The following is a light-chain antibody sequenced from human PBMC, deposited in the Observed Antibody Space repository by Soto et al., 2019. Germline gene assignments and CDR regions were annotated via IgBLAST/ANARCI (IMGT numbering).Light chain of an antibody. V-gene: IGKV3-15*01. CDR2: GAS. Sequence: EIVMTQSPATLSVYPGERATLSCRASQSVSSNLAWYQQKPGQAHRLLIYGASTRATGIPARFSGSGSGTEFTLTISSLPSEDFAVYYCQQYNNWPAFGQGTKVEIK. CDR1: QSVSSN. CDR3: QQYNNWPA. J-gene: IGKJ1*01.